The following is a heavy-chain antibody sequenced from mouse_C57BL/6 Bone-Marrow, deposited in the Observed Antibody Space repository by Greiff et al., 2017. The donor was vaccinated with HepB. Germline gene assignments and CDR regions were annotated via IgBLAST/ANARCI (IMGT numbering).Heavy chain of an antibody. Sequence: QVQLQQPGAELVKPGASVKMSCKASGYTFTSYWITWVKQRPGQGLEWIGDIYPGSGSTNYNEKFKSKATLTVDTSSSTAYRQLSSLTSEDTAVYSGAREAICLWLPFDYWGQGTTLTVSS. CDR2: IYPGSGST. CDR3: AREAICLWLPFDY. J-gene: IGHJ2*01. CDR1: GYTFTSYW. V-gene: IGHV1-55*01. D-gene: IGHD2-2*01.